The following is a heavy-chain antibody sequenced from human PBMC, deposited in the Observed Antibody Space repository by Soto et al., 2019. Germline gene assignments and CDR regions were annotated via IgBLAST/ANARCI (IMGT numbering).Heavy chain of an antibody. Sequence: SVKVSCNTSGYSFIYYHIHWMRQAPGQGLEWVGWISPNSGASNYTQKFQGRVTMTRDRTTATVYMELTGLRSDDTAVYYCARGGMTTVTHFDYWGQGTLVTVSS. CDR1: GYSFIYYH. V-gene: IGHV1-2*02. D-gene: IGHD4-17*01. CDR3: ARGGMTTVTHFDY. CDR2: ISPNSGAS. J-gene: IGHJ4*02.